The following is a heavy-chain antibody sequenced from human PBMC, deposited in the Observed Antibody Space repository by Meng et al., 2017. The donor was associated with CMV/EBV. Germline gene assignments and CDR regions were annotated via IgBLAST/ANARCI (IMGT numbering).Heavy chain of an antibody. CDR2: IIPIFGTA. Sequence: QVQLVQSGAEGKKPGSSGKVSCKASGGTFSSYAISWVRQAPGQGLEWMGGIIPIFGTANYAQKFQGRVTITADESTSTAYMELSSLRSEDTAVYYCARMPRDGYNYIDYWGQGTLVTVSS. CDR3: ARMPRDGYNYIDY. D-gene: IGHD5-24*01. V-gene: IGHV1-69*12. J-gene: IGHJ4*02. CDR1: GGTFSSYA.